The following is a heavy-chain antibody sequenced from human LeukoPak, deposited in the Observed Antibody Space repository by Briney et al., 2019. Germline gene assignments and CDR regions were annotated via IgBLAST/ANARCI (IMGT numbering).Heavy chain of an antibody. CDR3: GGYYFDY. J-gene: IGHJ4*02. V-gene: IGHV3-30*02. Sequence: PGGSLRLSCAASGFTFSSYGMHWVRQAPGKGLEWVAFIRYDGSDKYYADSVKGRFTISRDNSKNTLYLQMNSLRAEDTAVYYCGGYYFDYWGQGTLVTVSS. CDR1: GFTFSSYG. CDR2: IRYDGSDK.